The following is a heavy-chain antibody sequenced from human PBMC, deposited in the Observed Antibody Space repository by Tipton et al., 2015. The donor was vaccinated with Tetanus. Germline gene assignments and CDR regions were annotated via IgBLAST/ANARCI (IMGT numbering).Heavy chain of an antibody. J-gene: IGHJ3*02. CDR2: IYHSGST. D-gene: IGHD1-26*01. CDR1: GGSISSSNW. CDR3: ARVFVGVYAFDI. V-gene: IGHV4-4*02. Sequence: TLSLTCAVSGGSISSSNWWSWVRQPPGKGLEWIVEIYHSGSTNCNPSLKSRVTISVDKSTNQFSLKLSSVTAADTAVYYCARVFVGVYAFDIWGQGTMVTVSS.